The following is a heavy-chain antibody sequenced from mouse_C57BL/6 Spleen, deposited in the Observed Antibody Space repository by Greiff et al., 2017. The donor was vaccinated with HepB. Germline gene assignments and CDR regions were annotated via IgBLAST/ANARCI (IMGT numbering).Heavy chain of an antibody. J-gene: IGHJ1*03. D-gene: IGHD4-1*01. Sequence: QVQLQQSGPELVKPGASVKISCKASGYAFSSSWMNWVKQRPGKGLEWIGRIYPGDGDTNYNGKFKGKATLTADKSSSTAYIQLSSLTSEDSAVYFCAKNWAWYFDVWGTGTTVTVSS. CDR3: AKNWAWYFDV. CDR2: IYPGDGDT. V-gene: IGHV1-82*01. CDR1: GYAFSSSW.